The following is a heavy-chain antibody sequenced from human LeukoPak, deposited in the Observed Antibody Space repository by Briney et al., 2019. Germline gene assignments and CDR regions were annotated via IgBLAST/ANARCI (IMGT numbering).Heavy chain of an antibody. V-gene: IGHV4-59*01. CDR1: GGSISSYY. CDR3: ARGWGYDILTGYRGKDAFDI. Sequence: PSETLSLTCTVSGGSISSYYWSWLRQPPGKGLEWVGYIYYSGSTNYNPSLKSRVTISVDTSKNQFSLKLSSVTAADTAVYYCARGWGYDILTGYRGKDAFDIWGQGTMVTVSS. CDR2: IYYSGST. D-gene: IGHD3-9*01. J-gene: IGHJ3*02.